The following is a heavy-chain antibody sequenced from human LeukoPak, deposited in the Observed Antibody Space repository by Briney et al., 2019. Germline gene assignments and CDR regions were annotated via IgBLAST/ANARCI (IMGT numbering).Heavy chain of an antibody. CDR3: SSTVGATGAFDI. J-gene: IGHJ3*02. CDR1: GYPFINYR. V-gene: IGHV1-18*01. CDR2: FSAYTGST. D-gene: IGHD1-26*01. Sequence: ASVKLSRKASGYPFINYRLTWARHAPGQGFEWMGWFSAYTGSTNYTQNLQGRVTMPTDPSTSTAHMGLRSLRSDDTAVYYWSSTVGATGAFDIWGRGTMVIVSS.